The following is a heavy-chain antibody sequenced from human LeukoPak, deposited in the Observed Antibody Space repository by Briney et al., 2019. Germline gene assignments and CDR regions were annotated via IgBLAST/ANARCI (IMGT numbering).Heavy chain of an antibody. CDR2: IIPIFGTA. J-gene: IGHJ3*02. CDR1: GGTFSSFA. CDR3: ASYCGGDCYPNHDAFDI. Sequence: SVKVSCKASGGTFSSFAISWVRQAPGQGLEWMGGIIPIFGTANYAQKFQGRVTITTDESTSTAYMELSSLRSEDTAVYYCASYCGGDCYPNHDAFDIWGQGTMVTVSS. D-gene: IGHD2-21*02. V-gene: IGHV1-69*05.